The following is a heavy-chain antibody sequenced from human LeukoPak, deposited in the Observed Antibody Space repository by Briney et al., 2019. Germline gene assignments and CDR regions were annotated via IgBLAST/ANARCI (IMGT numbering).Heavy chain of an antibody. CDR1: GYTFTGYY. CDR2: INPNSGGT. V-gene: IGHV1-2*02. J-gene: IGHJ5*02. D-gene: IGHD6-13*01. CDR3: ARDSEPGYSSSWCPNWFDP. Sequence: ASVKVSCKASGYTFTGYYMHWVRQAPGQGLEWMGWINPNSGGTNYAQKFQGRVTMTRDTSISTAYMELSRLRSDDTAVCYCARDSEPGYSSSWCPNWFDPWGQGTLVTVSS.